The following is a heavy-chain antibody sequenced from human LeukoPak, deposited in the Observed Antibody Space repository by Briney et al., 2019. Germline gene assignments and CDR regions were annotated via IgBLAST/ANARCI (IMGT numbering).Heavy chain of an antibody. D-gene: IGHD2-15*01. CDR1: GFIFSRYE. Sequence: GGPLRLSCTRPGFIFSRYEMNWVRQAPGKGLRWVSYISCSGTNIYYQYSVKGRFTISRDNDKNSLYLQMNSLRAEDTAVYYCSSKIVVTTTGWLFDYWGPGSLVTVSS. CDR3: SSKIVVTTTGWLFDY. CDR2: ISCSGTNI. V-gene: IGHV3-48*03. J-gene: IGHJ4*02.